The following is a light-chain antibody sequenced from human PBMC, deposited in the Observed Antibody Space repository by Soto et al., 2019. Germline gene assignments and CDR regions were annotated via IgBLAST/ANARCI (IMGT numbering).Light chain of an antibody. V-gene: IGKV1-9*01. Sequence: IQLTQSPSSLSASVGDRVTITCRASQGISSYLAWYQQKPGEAPKLLIYAASTLQSGVPSRFSGSGSGTDFTLTISSLQPEDFATYYCQQLNSYPLTFGGGTKVDIK. J-gene: IGKJ4*01. CDR3: QQLNSYPLT. CDR1: QGISSY. CDR2: AAS.